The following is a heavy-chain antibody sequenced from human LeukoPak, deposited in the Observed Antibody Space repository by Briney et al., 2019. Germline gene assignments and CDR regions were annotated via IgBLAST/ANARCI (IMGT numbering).Heavy chain of an antibody. CDR3: ARDRGEDYYGSGNYLRAFDI. CDR2: ISSSSSYI. J-gene: IGHJ3*02. D-gene: IGHD3-10*01. CDR1: GFTFSNFA. Sequence: GGSLRLSCAASGFTFSNFAVSWVRQAPGKGLEWVSSISSSSSYIFYADSVKGRFTISRDNAKKSLSLQMNSLRAEDTAVYYCARDRGEDYYGSGNYLRAFDIWGQGTMVTVSS. V-gene: IGHV3-21*01.